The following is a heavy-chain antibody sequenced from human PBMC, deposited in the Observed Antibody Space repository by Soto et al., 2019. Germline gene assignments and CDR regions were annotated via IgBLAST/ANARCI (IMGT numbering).Heavy chain of an antibody. J-gene: IGHJ3*02. CDR3: ARPVPTYCGGDCYLGAFDI. Sequence: QVQLVQSGAEVKKPGSSVKVSCKASGGTFSSYAISWVRQAPGQGLEWMGGIIPIFGTANYAQKFQGRVTITADESTSTAYMELSSLRSEDTAVYYCARPVPTYCGGDCYLGAFDIWGQGTMVTVSS. CDR1: GGTFSSYA. CDR2: IIPIFGTA. D-gene: IGHD2-21*02. V-gene: IGHV1-69*01.